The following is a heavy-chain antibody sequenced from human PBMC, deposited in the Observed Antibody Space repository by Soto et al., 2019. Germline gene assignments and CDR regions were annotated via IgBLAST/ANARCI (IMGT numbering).Heavy chain of an antibody. Sequence: QVQLVQSGAEVKKPGSSVKVSCKASGGTFSSYAISWVRQAPGQGLEWMGGIIPIFGTANYAQKFQGRVTITADESTSTAYMELRSMKSDDTSVYYCARDATELERNAFDIWGQRTMVTVSS. CDR1: GGTFSSYA. CDR3: ARDATELERNAFDI. D-gene: IGHD1-1*01. J-gene: IGHJ3*02. CDR2: IIPIFGTA. V-gene: IGHV1-69*12.